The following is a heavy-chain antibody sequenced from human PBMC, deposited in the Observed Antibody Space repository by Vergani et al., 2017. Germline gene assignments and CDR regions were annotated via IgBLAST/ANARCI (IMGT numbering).Heavy chain of an antibody. CDR1: GFTVSSNY. V-gene: IGHV3-53*01. CDR3: ARGLDIVATIFYY. D-gene: IGHD5-12*01. CDR2: IYSGGST. J-gene: IGHJ4*02. Sequence: EVQLVESGGGLIQPGGSLRLSCAASGFTVSSNYMSWVRQAPGKGLEWVSVIYSGGSTYYADSVKGRFTISRDNAKNSLYLQMNSLRAEDTAVYYCARGLDIVATIFYYWGQGTLVTVSS.